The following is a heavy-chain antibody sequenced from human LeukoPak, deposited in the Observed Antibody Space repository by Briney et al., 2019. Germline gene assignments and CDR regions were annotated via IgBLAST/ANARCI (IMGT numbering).Heavy chain of an antibody. CDR3: ARGASGYSYG. D-gene: IGHD5-18*01. Sequence: SETLSLTCTVSGGFISSYYWSWIRQPPGKGLEWIGYIYYSGSTNYNPSLKSRVTISIDTSKNQFSLNLSSVTAADTAVYYYARGASGYSYGWGQGTLVTVSS. J-gene: IGHJ4*02. CDR1: GGFISSYY. CDR2: IYYSGST. V-gene: IGHV4-59*01.